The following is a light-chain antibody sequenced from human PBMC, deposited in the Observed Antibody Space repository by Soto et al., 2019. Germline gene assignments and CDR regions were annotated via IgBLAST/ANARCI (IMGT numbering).Light chain of an antibody. CDR1: SSDIGAYDY. Sequence: QSALTQPASVSGSPGQSIAISCTGTSSDIGAYDYVSWYQQHPGKAPRLMIHEVTNRPSGVSDRFSGSKSGSTASLTISGLQAEDEADYYCSSFTSSNTCVFGTGTKLTVL. V-gene: IGLV2-14*03. CDR3: SSFTSSNTCV. J-gene: IGLJ1*01. CDR2: EVT.